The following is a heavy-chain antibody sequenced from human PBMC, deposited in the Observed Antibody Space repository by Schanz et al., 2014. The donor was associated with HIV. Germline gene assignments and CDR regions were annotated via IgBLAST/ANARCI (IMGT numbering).Heavy chain of an antibody. CDR2: IKQDGSEK. CDR1: GFTFSRYW. V-gene: IGHV3-7*01. CDR3: ARDSGPGIY. Sequence: EVQLEEDGGGLVQPGGSLRLSCAASGFTFSRYWMSWVRQAPGKGLEWVANIKQDGSEKHYVASVKGRFTISRDNAKNSRSLQMTSQRADDTAVYYCARDSGPGIYWGQGTRGTVSS. J-gene: IGHJ4*02. D-gene: IGHD3-10*01.